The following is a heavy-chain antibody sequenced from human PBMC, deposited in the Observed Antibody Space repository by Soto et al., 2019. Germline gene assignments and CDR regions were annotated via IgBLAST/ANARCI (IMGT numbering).Heavy chain of an antibody. CDR1: GGSISSYY. J-gene: IGHJ6*02. CDR3: ARERCSSTRCYPPYSYYGMYX. D-gene: IGHD2-2*01. V-gene: IGHV4-59*01. Sequence: SDTLSLTFTVSGGSISSYYWSWIRQPPGKGLEWIGYIYYSGSTNYNHSLKSLLTISVETSKNQFSLKLSSVNAADTAVYYCARERCSSTRCYPPYSYYGMYXWGQGTTLTVS. CDR2: IYYSGST.